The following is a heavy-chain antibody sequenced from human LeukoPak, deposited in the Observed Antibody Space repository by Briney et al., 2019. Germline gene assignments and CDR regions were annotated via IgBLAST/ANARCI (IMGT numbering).Heavy chain of an antibody. J-gene: IGHJ4*02. CDR2: ISGGATRT. D-gene: IGHD6-13*01. CDR1: GFIFHTYD. V-gene: IGHV3-23*01. CDR3: ARLVLSRTWFDDF. Sequence: GGSLRLSCAASGFIFHTYDMSWVRQAPGKGPVWVSGISGGATRTYYTDSVTGRFTISRDNSKNTLYLQMNSLRGEDTAVYYCARLVLSRTWFDDFWGQGTLVTVSS.